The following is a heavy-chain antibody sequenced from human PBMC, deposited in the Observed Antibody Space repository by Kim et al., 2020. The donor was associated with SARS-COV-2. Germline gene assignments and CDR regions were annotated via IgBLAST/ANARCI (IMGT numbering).Heavy chain of an antibody. D-gene: IGHD1-26*01. J-gene: IGHJ6*02. V-gene: IGHV3-7*01. CDR3: ARDQRRELLTLYYYYYGMDG. CDR2: IKQDGREK. CDR1: GFTFSSYW. Sequence: GGSLRLSCAASGFTFSSYWMSWVRQAPGKGLEWVANIKQDGREKYYVDSVKGRFTISRDNAKNSLYLQMNSLRAEDTAVYYCARDQRRELLTLYYYYYGMDGWGQGTTVTVAS.